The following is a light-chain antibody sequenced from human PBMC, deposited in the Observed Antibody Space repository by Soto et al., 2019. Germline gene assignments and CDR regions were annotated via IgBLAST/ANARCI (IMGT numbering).Light chain of an antibody. V-gene: IGKV1-17*03. CDR3: QKYNNPPLT. J-gene: IGKJ1*01. CDR2: AVS. CDR1: QDISHY. Sequence: DIQVTQSPSAMSASVGDRVTITCRASQDISHYLAWFQQKPGKVPKRLIFAVSNLESGVPSRFRGSGSGTEFTLTITSLQPEDFATYYCQKYNNPPLTFGQGTKVEMK.